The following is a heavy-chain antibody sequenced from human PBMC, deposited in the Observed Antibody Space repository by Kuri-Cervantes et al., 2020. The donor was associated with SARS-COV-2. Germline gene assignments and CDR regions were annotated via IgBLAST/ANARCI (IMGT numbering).Heavy chain of an antibody. D-gene: IGHD2-2*01. Sequence: GESLKISCAASGFTLSSSGMHWVRQAPGKGLEWVAVISYDGSNKYHADSVKGRFTISRDNSKNTLYLQMNSLRAEDTAVYYCAKDQRGLYCSITSCDFFDYWGQGTLVTVSS. CDR1: GFTLSSSG. J-gene: IGHJ4*02. V-gene: IGHV3-30*18. CDR3: AKDQRGLYCSITSCDFFDY. CDR2: ISYDGSNK.